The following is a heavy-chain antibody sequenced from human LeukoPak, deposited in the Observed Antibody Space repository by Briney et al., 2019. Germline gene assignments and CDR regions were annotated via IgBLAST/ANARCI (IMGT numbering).Heavy chain of an antibody. D-gene: IGHD6-19*01. Sequence: PGGSLRLSCAASGFTFSTYNMNWVRRTPGKGLEWLSSITTSSSYKFYADSVRGRFTISRDNAENSLYLQMNSLRDEDTAVYYCARDPYSGGYGAYYYHYMDVWGKGTTVTVSS. CDR1: GFTFSTYN. V-gene: IGHV3-21*01. CDR3: ARDPYSGGYGAYYYHYMDV. J-gene: IGHJ6*03. CDR2: ITTSSSYK.